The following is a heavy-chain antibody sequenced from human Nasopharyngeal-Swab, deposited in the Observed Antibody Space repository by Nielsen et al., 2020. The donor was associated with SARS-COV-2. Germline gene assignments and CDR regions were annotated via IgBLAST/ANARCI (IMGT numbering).Heavy chain of an antibody. CDR2: IDGTGDSS. CDR3: AVHSGYDLYYYYYMDV. Sequence: GGSLRLSCAASAFTFSNFAMSWVRQAPGKALEWVSVIDGTGDSSYYADSVKGRFTISRDNSKTTLYLQMNSLRAEDTAVYYCAVHSGYDLYYYYYMDVWGKGTTVTVSS. CDR1: AFTFSNFA. D-gene: IGHD5-12*01. J-gene: IGHJ6*03. V-gene: IGHV3-23*01.